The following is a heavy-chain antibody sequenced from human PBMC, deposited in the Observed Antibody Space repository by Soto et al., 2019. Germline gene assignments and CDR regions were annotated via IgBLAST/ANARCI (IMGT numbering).Heavy chain of an antibody. CDR1: GGCFSGYS. J-gene: IGHJ3*02. Sequence: SETLALTCAVYGGCFSGYSWSWIRQPPGKGLEWIGEINHSGSTNYNPSLKSRVTISVDTSENQFSLKLSSVTAADTAVYYCARGCAIVVLVAVLRTDAFDIWGQGTMVTVSS. D-gene: IGHD2-15*01. V-gene: IGHV4-34*01. CDR3: ARGCAIVVLVAVLRTDAFDI. CDR2: INHSGST.